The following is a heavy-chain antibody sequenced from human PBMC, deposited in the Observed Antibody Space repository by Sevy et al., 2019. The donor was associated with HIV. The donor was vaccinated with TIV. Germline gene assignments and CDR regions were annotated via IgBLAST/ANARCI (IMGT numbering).Heavy chain of an antibody. D-gene: IGHD3-16*01. CDR1: GYNFTDYY. Sequence: ASVKVSCKASGYNFTDYYMHWVRQAPGQGLEWMGWINPNSGDTNYAQKFQDRVTMTGDTSISTAYMELSRLRSDDTAVFYCASFANAADTQDYWGQGTLVTVSS. V-gene: IGHV1-2*02. CDR3: ASFANAADTQDY. J-gene: IGHJ4*02. CDR2: INPNSGDT.